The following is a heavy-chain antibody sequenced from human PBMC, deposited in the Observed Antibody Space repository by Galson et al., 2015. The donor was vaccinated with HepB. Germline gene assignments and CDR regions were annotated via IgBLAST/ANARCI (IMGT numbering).Heavy chain of an antibody. V-gene: IGHV3-23*01. CDR2: ISGSGGST. D-gene: IGHD3-3*01. CDR3: AKDLRGYDFWSGSFDY. Sequence: SLRLSCAASGFTFSSYAMSWVRQFPGKGLEWVSGISGSGGSTYHADSVKGRFSISRDNSKNTLYLQMNSLRAEDTAVHYCAKDLRGYDFWSGSFDYWGQGTLVTVSS. J-gene: IGHJ4*02. CDR1: GFTFSSYA.